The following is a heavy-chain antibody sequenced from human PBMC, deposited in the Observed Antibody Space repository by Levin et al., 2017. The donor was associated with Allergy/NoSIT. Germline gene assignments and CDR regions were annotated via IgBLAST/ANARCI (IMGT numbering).Heavy chain of an antibody. Sequence: GGSLRLSCAASGFTFSNAWMSWVRQAPGKGLEWVGRIKSKTDGGTTDYAAPVKGRFTISRDDSKNTLYLQMNSLKTEDTAVYYCTTEPGMGATVWYYYYGMDVWGQGTTVTVSS. CDR1: GFTFSNAW. D-gene: IGHD1-26*01. CDR2: IKSKTDGGTT. J-gene: IGHJ6*02. CDR3: TTEPGMGATVWYYYYGMDV. V-gene: IGHV3-15*01.